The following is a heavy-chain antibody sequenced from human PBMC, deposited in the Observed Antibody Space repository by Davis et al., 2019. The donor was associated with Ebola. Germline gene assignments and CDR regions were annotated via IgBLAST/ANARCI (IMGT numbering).Heavy chain of an antibody. CDR3: ARGSGAFYVDS. J-gene: IGHJ5*01. Sequence: GGFLRLSCVASGFMFGNYWMTWVRQAPGKGLEWLANIRPDGSTQAYVASVRGRFTISRDNAKDSLFLQMKNLRADDTAVYFCARGSGAFYVDSWGQGTLVTVSS. V-gene: IGHV3-7*03. D-gene: IGHD5/OR15-5a*01. CDR2: IRPDGSTQ. CDR1: GFMFGNYW.